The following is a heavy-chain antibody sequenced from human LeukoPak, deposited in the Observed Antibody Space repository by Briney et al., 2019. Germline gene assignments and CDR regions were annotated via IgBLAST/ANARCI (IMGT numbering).Heavy chain of an antibody. D-gene: IGHD3-22*01. Sequence: SETLSLTCTVSGGSISSSSYYWGWIRQPPGKGLEWIGSIYYSGSTYYNPSLKSRVTISVDTSKNQFSLKLSSVTAADTAVYYYARALSDYDREGHWFDPWGQGTLVTVSS. V-gene: IGHV4-39*07. CDR3: ARALSDYDREGHWFDP. J-gene: IGHJ5*02. CDR2: IYYSGST. CDR1: GGSISSSSYY.